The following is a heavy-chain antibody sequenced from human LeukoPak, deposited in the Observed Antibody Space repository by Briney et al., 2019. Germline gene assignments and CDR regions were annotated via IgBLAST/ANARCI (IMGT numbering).Heavy chain of an antibody. D-gene: IGHD5-18*01. Sequence: SVKVSCKASGGTFSSYAISWVRQAPGQGLEWMGGIIPIFGTANYAQKFQGRVTITADESTSTAYMELRSLRSEDTAVYYCAWSGYSYGTIDYWGQGTLVTVSS. CDR3: AWSGYSYGTIDY. V-gene: IGHV1-69*13. CDR2: IIPIFGTA. CDR1: GGTFSSYA. J-gene: IGHJ4*02.